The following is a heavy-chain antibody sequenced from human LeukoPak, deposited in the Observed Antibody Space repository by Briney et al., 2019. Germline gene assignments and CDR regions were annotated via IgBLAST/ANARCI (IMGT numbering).Heavy chain of an antibody. J-gene: IGHJ3*02. CDR1: GFTVSNNY. CDR2: IYSDGST. V-gene: IGHV3-53*01. Sequence: GGSLRLSCAASGFTVSNNYMSWVRQAPGKGLEWVSVIYSDGSTYYADSVKGRFTISRDNSKNTLYLQMNSLGAEDTAVYYCARDPAGDYGGNGDAFDIWGQGTRVTVSS. D-gene: IGHD4-23*01. CDR3: ARDPAGDYGGNGDAFDI.